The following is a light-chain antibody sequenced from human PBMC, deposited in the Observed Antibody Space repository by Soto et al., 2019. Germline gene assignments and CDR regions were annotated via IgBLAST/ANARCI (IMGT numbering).Light chain of an antibody. CDR3: SSYSSTKTRV. CDR2: EVR. Sequence: QSVLTQPASVSGSPGQSITISCTGTSSDVGNYNYVSWYQHHPGKAPKVMIYEVRNRPSGVSNRFSGSKSGNTASLTISGPQAEDEADYYCSSYSSTKTRVFGTGTKVTVL. J-gene: IGLJ1*01. V-gene: IGLV2-14*01. CDR1: SSDVGNYNY.